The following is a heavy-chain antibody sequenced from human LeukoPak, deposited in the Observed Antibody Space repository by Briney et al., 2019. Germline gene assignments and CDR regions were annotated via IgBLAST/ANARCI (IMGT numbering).Heavy chain of an antibody. CDR3: ARDYDFWSGYYDY. V-gene: IGHV4-34*01. D-gene: IGHD3-3*01. CDR1: GGSFSGYY. CDR2: INHSAST. Sequence: SETLSLTCAVHGGSFSGYYWSWIREPPGKGLEWIGEINHSASTNYNPSLKSRVTISVDTSKNQFSLKLSSVTAADTAVYYCARDYDFWSGYYDYWGQGKLVTVSS. J-gene: IGHJ4*02.